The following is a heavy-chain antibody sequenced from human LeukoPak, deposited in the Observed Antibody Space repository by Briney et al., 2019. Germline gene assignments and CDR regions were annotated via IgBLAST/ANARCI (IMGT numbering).Heavy chain of an antibody. Sequence: SVKVSCKASGGTFSSYAISWVRQAPGQGLGWMGGIIPIFGTANYAQKFQGRVTITTDESTSTAYMELSSLRSEDTAVYYCARARNEWLWKDNYYYYYMDVWGKGTTVTVSS. J-gene: IGHJ6*03. CDR1: GGTFSSYA. D-gene: IGHD5-12*01. CDR3: ARARNEWLWKDNYYYYYMDV. V-gene: IGHV1-69*05. CDR2: IIPIFGTA.